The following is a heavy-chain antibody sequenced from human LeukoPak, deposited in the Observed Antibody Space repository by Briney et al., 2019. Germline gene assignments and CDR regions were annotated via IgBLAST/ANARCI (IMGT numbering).Heavy chain of an antibody. Sequence: GASVKVSCKASGYTFTSYYMHWVRQAPGQGLEWMGIINPSGGSTSYAQKFQGRVTMTRDTSTSTVYMELSSLRSEDTAVYYCARDLLTGYSSSWYDYWGQGTLVTVSS. D-gene: IGHD6-13*01. J-gene: IGHJ4*02. V-gene: IGHV1-46*01. CDR2: INPSGGST. CDR1: GYTFTSYY. CDR3: ARDLLTGYSSSWYDY.